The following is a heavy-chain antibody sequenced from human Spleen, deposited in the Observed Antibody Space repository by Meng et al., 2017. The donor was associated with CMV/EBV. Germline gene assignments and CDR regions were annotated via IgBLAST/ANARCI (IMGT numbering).Heavy chain of an antibody. CDR1: GFSFSAYY. Sequence: GESLKISCAASGFSFSAYYMSWIRQAPGRGLEWISYISSSGSIIVYADSVKGRFTISRDNAKNSLYLQMNSLEAEDTALYYCARVRESSSYYGMDVWGQGTTVTVSS. CDR2: ISSSGSII. J-gene: IGHJ6*02. CDR3: ARVRESSSYYGMDV. V-gene: IGHV3-11*04.